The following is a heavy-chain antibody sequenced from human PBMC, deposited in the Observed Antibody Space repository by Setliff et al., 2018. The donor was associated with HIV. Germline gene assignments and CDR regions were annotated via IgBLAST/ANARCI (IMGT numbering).Heavy chain of an antibody. Sequence: ASVKVSCKASGYTFTAYEITWVRQAPGQGLEWMGWMSAYSGDTEYAQKIQGRVNMTRDTSTDTAYVELRSLRFDDTALYYCVRGYYYDKTGYGTFDIWGQGTVVTVSS. CDR3: VRGYYYDKTGYGTFDI. CDR2: MSAYSGDT. V-gene: IGHV1-18*04. D-gene: IGHD3-22*01. CDR1: GYTFTAYE. J-gene: IGHJ3*02.